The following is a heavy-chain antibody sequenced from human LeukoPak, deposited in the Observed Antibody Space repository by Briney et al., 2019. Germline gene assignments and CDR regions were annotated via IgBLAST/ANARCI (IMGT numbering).Heavy chain of an antibody. CDR1: GGSFSGYY. J-gene: IGHJ4*02. Sequence: ETLSLTCAVYGGSFSGYYWSWIRQPPGKGLEWVSAISGSGGSTYYADSVKGRFTISRDNSKNTLCLQMNSLRAEDTAVYYCAKALHAFDYWGQGTLVTVSS. V-gene: IGHV3-23*01. CDR3: AKALHAFDY. CDR2: ISGSGGST.